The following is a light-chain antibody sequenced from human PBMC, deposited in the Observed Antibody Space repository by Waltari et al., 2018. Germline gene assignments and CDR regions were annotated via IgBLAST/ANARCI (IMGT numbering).Light chain of an antibody. V-gene: IGKV1-12*01. J-gene: IGKJ5*01. Sequence: DIQMTQSPSYVSTFVGDRVTITCRASQPIGYWLAWYQQKTGKAPKLLIYAASSLQSGVPSRFSGSGSGTDFTLTINDLQPEDVATYYCQEADGFLSITFGQGTRLEIK. CDR1: QPIGYW. CDR3: QEADGFLSIT. CDR2: AAS.